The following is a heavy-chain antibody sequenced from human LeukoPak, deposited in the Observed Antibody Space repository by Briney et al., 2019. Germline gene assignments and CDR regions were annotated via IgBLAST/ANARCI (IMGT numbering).Heavy chain of an antibody. Sequence: QSGGSLRLSCAASGITVSTNYTSWVRQAPGKGLEWVSIIYSSGATFYADSVKGRFTISRENSKNTLWLQMNSLRAEDTAVYYCARLHYDVLTGPFDYWGQGTLVTVSS. CDR3: ARLHYDVLTGPFDY. V-gene: IGHV3-66*04. J-gene: IGHJ4*02. CDR1: GITVSTNY. D-gene: IGHD3-9*01. CDR2: IYSSGAT.